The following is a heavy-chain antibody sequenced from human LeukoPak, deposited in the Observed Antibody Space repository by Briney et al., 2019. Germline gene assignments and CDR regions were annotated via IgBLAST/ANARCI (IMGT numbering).Heavy chain of an antibody. CDR2: IFHSGST. J-gene: IGHJ3*01. V-gene: IGHV4-4*02. D-gene: IGHD6-19*01. CDR1: GGSISTNNW. Sequence: SETLSLTCAVSGGSISTNNWWSWVRQPPGKGLEWIGEIFHSGSTNYNPSLKSRVTISVDKSNNQFSLNLTSVTAADTDVYYCARDQNPSGSGSPLADAFDVWGQGAKVTVSS. CDR3: ARDQNPSGSGSPLADAFDV.